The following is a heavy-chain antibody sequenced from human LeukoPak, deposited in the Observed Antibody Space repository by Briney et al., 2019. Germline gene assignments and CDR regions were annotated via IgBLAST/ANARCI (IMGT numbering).Heavy chain of an antibody. CDR3: ARGRRDGVDY. V-gene: IGHV4-39*01. CDR1: GGSISSSSYY. D-gene: IGHD5-24*01. Sequence: SETLSLTCTVSGGSISSSSYYWGWIRQPPGKGLEWIGSIYYSGSTYYNPSLKSRVTISVDTSKNQFSLKLSSVTAADTAVYYCARGRRDGVDYWGQGTLVTVSS. J-gene: IGHJ4*02. CDR2: IYYSGST.